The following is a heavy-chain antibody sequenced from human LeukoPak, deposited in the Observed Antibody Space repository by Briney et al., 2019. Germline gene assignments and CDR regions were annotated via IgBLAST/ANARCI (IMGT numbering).Heavy chain of an antibody. D-gene: IGHD6-19*01. CDR3: AKERPLYSSGSVGH. CDR1: GFTFSSYA. J-gene: IGHJ4*02. CDR2: ISSNGGST. V-gene: IGHV3-64D*06. Sequence: GGSLRLSCSASGFTFSSYAMHWVRQAPGKGLEYVSAISSNGGSTYYADSVKGRFTISRDNSKNTQYLQMSSLRAEDTAVYYCAKERPLYSSGSVGHWGQGTLVTVSS.